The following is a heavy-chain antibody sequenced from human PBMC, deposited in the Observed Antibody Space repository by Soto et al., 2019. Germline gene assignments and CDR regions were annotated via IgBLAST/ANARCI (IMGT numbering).Heavy chain of an antibody. CDR1: GYTFTSYG. J-gene: IGHJ3*02. CDR3: GSDYGSGHRGGGAFDI. CDR2: ISAYNGNT. V-gene: IGHV1-18*01. Sequence: QVQLVQSGAEVKKPGASVKVSCKASGYTFTSYGISWVRQAPGQGLEWMGWISAYNGNTNYAQKLQGRVTMTTDTSTSTAYIELRSLRSDDTAVYYCGSDYGSGHRGGGAFDIWGQGTMVTVSS. D-gene: IGHD3-10*01.